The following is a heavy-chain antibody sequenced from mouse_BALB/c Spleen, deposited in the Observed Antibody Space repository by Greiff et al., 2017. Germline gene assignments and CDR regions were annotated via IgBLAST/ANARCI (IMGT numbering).Heavy chain of an antibody. J-gene: IGHJ2*01. CDR2: ISSGGSYT. D-gene: IGHD1-2*01. CDR1: GFTFSSYG. Sequence: DVQLQESGGDLVKPGGSLKLSCAASGFTFSSYGMSWVRQTPDKRLEWVATISSGGSYTYYPDSVKGRFTISRDNAKNTLYLQMSSLKSEDTAMYYCARRGITTARFDYWGQGTTLTVSS. CDR3: ARRGITTARFDY. V-gene: IGHV5-6*01.